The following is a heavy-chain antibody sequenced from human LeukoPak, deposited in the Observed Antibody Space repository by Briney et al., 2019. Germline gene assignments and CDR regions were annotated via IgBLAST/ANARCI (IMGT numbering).Heavy chain of an antibody. CDR3: ITVTTPDY. J-gene: IGHJ4*02. D-gene: IGHD4-17*01. V-gene: IGHV3-30*04. CDR2: ISYDGSNK. Sequence: GRSLRLSCAASGFTFSSYATHWVRQAPGKGLEWVAVISYDGSNKYYADSVKGRFTISRDNSKNTLCLQMNSLRAEDTAVYYCITVTTPDYWGQGTLVTVSS. CDR1: GFTFSSYA.